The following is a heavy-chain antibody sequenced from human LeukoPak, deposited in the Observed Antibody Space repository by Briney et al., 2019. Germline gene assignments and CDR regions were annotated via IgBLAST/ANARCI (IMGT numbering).Heavy chain of an antibody. J-gene: IGHJ4*02. D-gene: IGHD1-26*01. CDR3: ARGRKWELLTLAY. CDR1: GFTFSSYA. CDR2: ISGSGGST. Sequence: GGSLRLSCAASGFTFSSYAMSWVRQAPGKGLEWVSAISGSGGSTYYADSVKGRFTISRDNSKNTLYLQMNSLRAEDTAVYYCARGRKWELLTLAYWGQGALVTVSS. V-gene: IGHV3-23*01.